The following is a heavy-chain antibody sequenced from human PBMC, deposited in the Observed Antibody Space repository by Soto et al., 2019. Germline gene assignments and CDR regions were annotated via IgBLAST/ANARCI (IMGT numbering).Heavy chain of an antibody. Sequence: GGSLRLSCAASVFSFISFVMSWVRQAPGKGLEWVASVNANGDTTHYADAVKGRFTISRDNSKNILYLQMDSLRAEDTAVYYCAKWSYLDYWGQGTLVTVSS. J-gene: IGHJ4*02. V-gene: IGHV3-23*01. CDR3: AKWSYLDY. CDR2: VNANGDTT. CDR1: VFSFISFV. D-gene: IGHD3-3*01.